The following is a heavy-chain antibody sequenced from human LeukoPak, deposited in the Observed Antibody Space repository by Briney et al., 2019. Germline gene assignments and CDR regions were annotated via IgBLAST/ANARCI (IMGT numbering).Heavy chain of an antibody. CDR1: YPGFNFSGAA. Sequence: PGGSLRLSRAPAYPGFNFSGAAMPWVRQASGKGLEWVGHIRGKTNNYATTYVASVKGRFTISRHDSKKMAYLQMNTLQTKDTAVYYCARIGSSCGGDCYVDYWGQGTLVTVSS. CDR3: ARIGSSCGGDCYVDY. J-gene: IGHJ4*02. CDR2: IRGKTNNYAT. V-gene: IGHV3-73*01. D-gene: IGHD2-21*02.